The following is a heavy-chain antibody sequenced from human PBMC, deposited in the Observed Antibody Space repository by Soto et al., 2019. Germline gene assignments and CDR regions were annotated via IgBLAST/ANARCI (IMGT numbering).Heavy chain of an antibody. CDR2: INAGNGNT. V-gene: IGHV1-3*01. CDR3: ARDLGYCSSTSCYLDAFDI. J-gene: IGHJ3*02. CDR1: GYTFTSYA. D-gene: IGHD2-2*01. Sequence: QVQLVQSGAEVKKPGASVKVSCKASGYTFTSYAMHWVRQAPGQRLEWMGWINAGNGNTKYSQKFQGRVTITRDTSASTAYMELSSLRSEDRAVYYCARDLGYCSSTSCYLDAFDIWGQGTMVTVSS.